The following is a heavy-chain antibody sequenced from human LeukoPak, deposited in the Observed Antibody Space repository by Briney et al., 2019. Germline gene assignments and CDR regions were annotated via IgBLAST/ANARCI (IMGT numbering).Heavy chain of an antibody. CDR2: IYYSGRT. V-gene: IGHV4-30-4*01. D-gene: IGHD3-10*01. J-gene: IGHJ5*02. CDR3: ARVITMVRGVIKGFDP. Sequence: SQTLSLTCTVSGGSISSGDYYWSWIRQPPGKGLEWLGIIYYSGRTYYNPFLKSRVTISVDTSNNQFSQKLSSVTAADTAVYYCARVITMVRGVIKGFDPWGQGTLVTVSS. CDR1: GGSISSGDYY.